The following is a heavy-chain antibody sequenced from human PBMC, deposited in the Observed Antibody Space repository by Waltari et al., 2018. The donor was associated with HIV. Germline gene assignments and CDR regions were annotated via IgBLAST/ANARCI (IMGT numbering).Heavy chain of an antibody. J-gene: IGHJ4*02. CDR1: GFTFSSDA. V-gene: IGHV3-23*01. Sequence: EVQLLESGGGLVQPGGSLRLSCAASGFTFSSDAMSWVRQAPGKGLEWVSAISGSGGSTYYADSVKGRFTISRDNSKNTLYLQMNSLRAEDTAVYYCVKGGAAAGPASYFDYWGQGTLVTVSS. CDR2: ISGSGGST. CDR3: VKGGAAAGPASYFDY. D-gene: IGHD6-13*01.